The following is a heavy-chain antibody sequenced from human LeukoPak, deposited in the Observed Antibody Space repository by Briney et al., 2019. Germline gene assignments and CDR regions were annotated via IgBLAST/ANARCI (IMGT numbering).Heavy chain of an antibody. J-gene: IGHJ4*02. CDR1: GFTFSSYA. V-gene: IGHV3-21*01. D-gene: IGHD3-10*01. Sequence: PGGSLRLSCTASGFTFSSYAMSWVRQAPGKGLEWVSSISSSSSYIYYADSVKGRFTISRDNAKNSLYLQMNSLRAEDTAVYYCARAPGYYYGSGSFDYWGQGTLVTVSS. CDR2: ISSSSSYI. CDR3: ARAPGYYYGSGSFDY.